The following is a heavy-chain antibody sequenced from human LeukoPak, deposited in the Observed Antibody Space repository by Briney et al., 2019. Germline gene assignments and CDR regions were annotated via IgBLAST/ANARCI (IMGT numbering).Heavy chain of an antibody. CDR1: GFTFSSYS. CDR3: ARAYCSGGSCYFDAFDI. V-gene: IGHV3-21*01. Sequence: GGSLRLSCAASGFTFSSYSMNWVRQAPEKGLEWVSSISSSSSYIYYADSVKGRFTISRDNAKNSLYLQMNSLRADDTAVYYCARAYCSGGSCYFDAFDIWGQGTMVTVSS. D-gene: IGHD2-15*01. CDR2: ISSSSSYI. J-gene: IGHJ3*02.